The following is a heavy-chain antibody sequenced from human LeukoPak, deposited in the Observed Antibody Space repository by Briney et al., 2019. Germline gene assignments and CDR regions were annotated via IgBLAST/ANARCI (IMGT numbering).Heavy chain of an antibody. V-gene: IGHV1-46*01. D-gene: IGHD6-19*01. CDR1: GYTFTSYY. Sequence: ASVKVSCKASGYTFTSYYMHWVRQAPGQGLEWMGIINPSGGSTSYAQKFQGRVTMTRDMSTSTVYMELSSLRSEDTAVYYCARDTYSSGWYFNWFDPWGQGTLVTVSS. CDR3: ARDTYSSGWYFNWFDP. CDR2: INPSGGST. J-gene: IGHJ5*02.